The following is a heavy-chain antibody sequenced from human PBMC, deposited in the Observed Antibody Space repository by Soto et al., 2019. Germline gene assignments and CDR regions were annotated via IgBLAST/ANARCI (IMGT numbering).Heavy chain of an antibody. Sequence: EVQLLESGGGLVQPGGSLRLSCAASGFTFSSYAMSWVRQAPGKGLEWVSVISGSDGSTYYADSVKGRFTISRDKSKNTLYLQMNSLRAEDTAVYYCAKRGWGKWYFDYWGQGTLVTVSS. V-gene: IGHV3-23*01. CDR2: ISGSDGST. CDR3: AKRGWGKWYFDY. CDR1: GFTFSSYA. J-gene: IGHJ4*02. D-gene: IGHD3-16*01.